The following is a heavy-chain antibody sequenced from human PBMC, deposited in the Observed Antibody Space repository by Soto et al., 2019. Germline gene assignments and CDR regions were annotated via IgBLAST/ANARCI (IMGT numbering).Heavy chain of an antibody. CDR3: ARGPYDYVGGSYRSLDY. CDR2: INHSGST. J-gene: IGHJ4*02. CDR1: GGSFSGYY. V-gene: IGHV4-34*01. Sequence: QVQLQQWGAGLLKPSETLSLTCAVYGGSFSGYYWRWIRQPPGKGLEWIGEINHSGSTNYNPSLKSRVTISVDPSKNQCSLQLSSVTAADTAVYYCARGPYDYVGGSYRSLDYWGQGTLVTVSS. D-gene: IGHD3-16*02.